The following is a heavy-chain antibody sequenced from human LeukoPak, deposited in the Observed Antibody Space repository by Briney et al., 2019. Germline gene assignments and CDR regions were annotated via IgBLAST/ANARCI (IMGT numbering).Heavy chain of an antibody. V-gene: IGHV3-74*01. CDR1: GFTFSSYW. Sequence: GGSLRLSCAASGFTFSSYWMHWVRQAPGKGLVWVSGINSDGSSTSYADSVKGRFTISRDNAKNTLYLQMNSLRAEDTAVYYCARTHIQRELPKPFDYWGQGTLVTVSS. CDR3: ARTHIQRELPKPFDY. CDR2: INSDGSST. J-gene: IGHJ4*02. D-gene: IGHD1-26*01.